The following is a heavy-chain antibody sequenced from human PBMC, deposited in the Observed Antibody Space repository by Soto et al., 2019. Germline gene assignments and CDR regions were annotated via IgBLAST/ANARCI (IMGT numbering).Heavy chain of an antibody. Sequence: PSETLSLTCTVSGGSVSSGSYYWSWIRQPPGKGLEWIGYIYYSGSTNYNPSLKSRVTISVDTSKNQFSLKLSSVTAADTAVYYCARVKYFRGRITIFGVVSNWFDPWGQGTLVTVSS. D-gene: IGHD3-3*01. CDR3: ARVKYFRGRITIFGVVSNWFDP. J-gene: IGHJ5*02. CDR1: GGSVSSGSYY. CDR2: IYYSGST. V-gene: IGHV4-61*01.